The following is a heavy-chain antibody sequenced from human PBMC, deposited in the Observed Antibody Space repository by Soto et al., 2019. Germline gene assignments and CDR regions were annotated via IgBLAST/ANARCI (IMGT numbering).Heavy chain of an antibody. CDR1: GFTVSSNY. J-gene: IGHJ6*02. CDR2: ISGSGGST. CDR3: AKDLGLPEADTAMLTPMDV. Sequence: PGGSLRLYCAASGFTVSSNYMSWVRQAPGKGLEWVLAISGSGGSTYYADSVKGRFTISRDNSKNTLYLQMNSLRAEDTAVYYCAKDLGLPEADTAMLTPMDVWGQGTTVTVSS. V-gene: IGHV3-23*01. D-gene: IGHD5-18*01.